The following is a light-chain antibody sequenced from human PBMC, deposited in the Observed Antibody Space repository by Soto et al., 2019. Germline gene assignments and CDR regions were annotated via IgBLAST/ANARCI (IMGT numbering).Light chain of an antibody. CDR1: QSVSSNY. CDR3: QQYGNSPRYS. V-gene: IGKV3-20*01. CDR2: GTS. J-gene: IGKJ2*03. Sequence: EIVLTQSPDTLSLSLGERATLSCRASQSVSSNYLAWYQQKPGQAPRLLIYGTSSRATGIPDRFSGSGSGTDFTLTISRLEPEDFAVYYCQQYGNSPRYSFGQGTKLEIK.